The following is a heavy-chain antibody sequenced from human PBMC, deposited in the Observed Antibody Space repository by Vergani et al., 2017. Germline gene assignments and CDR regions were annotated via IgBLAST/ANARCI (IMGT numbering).Heavy chain of an antibody. CDR1: GFTVSSNY. D-gene: IGHD5-12*01. CDR2: IKQDGSEK. CDR3: ARDRRHSGYDSDYYYMDV. V-gene: IGHV3-7*01. Sequence: EVQLVESGGGLVQPGGSLRLSCAASGFTVSSNYMSWVRQAPGKGLEWVANIKQDGSEKYYVDSVKGRFTISRDNAKNSLYLQMNSLRAEDTAVYYCARDRRHSGYDSDYYYMDVWGKGTTVTVSS. J-gene: IGHJ6*03.